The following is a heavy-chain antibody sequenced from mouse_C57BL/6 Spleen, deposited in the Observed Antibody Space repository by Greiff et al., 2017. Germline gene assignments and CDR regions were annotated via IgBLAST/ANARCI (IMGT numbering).Heavy chain of an antibody. Sequence: QVQLKESGAELVRPGASVTLSCKASGYTFTDYEMHWVKQTPVHGLEWIGAIDPDTGGTDYNQKFKGKAILTADKSSSTAYMELSSLTSEDSAVYSCTRGTYESFAYWGQGTLVTVSA. CDR1: GYTFTDYE. J-gene: IGHJ3*01. CDR2: IDPDTGGT. CDR3: TRGTYESFAY. D-gene: IGHD2-3*01. V-gene: IGHV1-15*01.